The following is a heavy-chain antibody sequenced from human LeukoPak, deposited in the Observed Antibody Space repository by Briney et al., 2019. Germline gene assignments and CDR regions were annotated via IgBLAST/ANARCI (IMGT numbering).Heavy chain of an antibody. CDR1: GYTFTSYG. CDR2: ISAYNGNT. V-gene: IGHV1-18*01. J-gene: IGHJ3*02. Sequence: ASVKVSCKASGYTFTSYGISWVRQAPGQGLEWMGWISAYNGNTNYAQKLQGRVTMTTDTSTSTAYMELRSLRSDDTAVYYCARARPYYYDSSGSPSPDAFDIWGQGTMVTVSS. D-gene: IGHD3-22*01. CDR3: ARARPYYYDSSGSPSPDAFDI.